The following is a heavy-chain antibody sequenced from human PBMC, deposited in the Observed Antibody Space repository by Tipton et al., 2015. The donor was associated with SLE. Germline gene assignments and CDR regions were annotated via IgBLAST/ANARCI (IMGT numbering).Heavy chain of an antibody. D-gene: IGHD3-22*01. CDR1: GGTFSSYA. Sequence: QSGAEVKKPGSSVKVSCKASGGTFSSYAISWVRQAPGQGLDWMGRIIPIFGTANYAQKFQGRVTITADESTSTAYMELSSLRSEDTAVYYCARDLDYYDSSEGYYFDYWGQGTLVTVSS. J-gene: IGHJ4*02. CDR2: IIPIFGTA. V-gene: IGHV1-69*13. CDR3: ARDLDYYDSSEGYYFDY.